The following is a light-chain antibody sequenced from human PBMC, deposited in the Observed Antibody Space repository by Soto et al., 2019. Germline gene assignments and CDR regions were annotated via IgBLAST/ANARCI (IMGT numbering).Light chain of an antibody. CDR1: QSVLFTSNNKNY. Sequence: DIVMTQSPDSLAVSLGERATINCESSQSVLFTSNNKNYLGWYQQKPGQPPKLLLSWASARESGVPERFTGSGLGTLLTLSVTTLPADDVAVYHCAQHCTRPLTFGGGTKVAIQ. J-gene: IGKJ4*01. CDR3: AQHCTRPLT. CDR2: WAS. V-gene: IGKV4-1*01.